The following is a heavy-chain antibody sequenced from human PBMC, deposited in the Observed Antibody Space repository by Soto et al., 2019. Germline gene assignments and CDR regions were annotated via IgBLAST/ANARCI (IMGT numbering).Heavy chain of an antibody. D-gene: IGHD6-19*01. CDR1: GFTFSSYG. V-gene: IGHV3-7*03. Sequence: PGRSLRLSCAASGFTFSSYGMSWVRQAPGRGLAWVANIKQDGSEKYSVDSVKGRFIISRDNAKISLYLQMNSLRGEDRAVCYCARAVYRSGWGSDYDGRDVWGQGTTVTV. J-gene: IGHJ6*02. CDR2: IKQDGSEK. CDR3: ARAVYRSGWGSDYDGRDV.